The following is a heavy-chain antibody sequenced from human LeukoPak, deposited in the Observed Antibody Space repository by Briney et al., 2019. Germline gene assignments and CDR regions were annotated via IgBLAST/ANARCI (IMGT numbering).Heavy chain of an antibody. Sequence: GGSLRLSCAASGFTFSSYAMSWVRQAPGKGLEWVSAISGSGGSTYYADSVKGRFTISRDNSKNTLYLQMNSLRAEDTAVYYCARGPYYYYGMDVWGQGTTVTVSS. CDR3: ARGPYYYYGMDV. CDR2: ISGSGGST. J-gene: IGHJ6*02. CDR1: GFTFSSYA. V-gene: IGHV3-23*01.